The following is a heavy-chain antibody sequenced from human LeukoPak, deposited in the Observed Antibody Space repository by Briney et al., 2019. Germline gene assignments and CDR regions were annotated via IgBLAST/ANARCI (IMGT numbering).Heavy chain of an antibody. Sequence: GGSLRLSCAASGFTFSSYGMHWVRQAPGKGLEWVAVISYDGSNKYYADSVKGRFTISRDNSKNTLYLQMNSLRAEDTAVYYCATQTTWHHDAFDIWGQGTMVTVSS. D-gene: IGHD1-7*01. V-gene: IGHV3-30*03. CDR2: ISYDGSNK. CDR3: ATQTTWHHDAFDI. CDR1: GFTFSSYG. J-gene: IGHJ3*02.